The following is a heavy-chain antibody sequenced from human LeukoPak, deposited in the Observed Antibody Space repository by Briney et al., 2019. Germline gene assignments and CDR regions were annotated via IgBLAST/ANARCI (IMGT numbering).Heavy chain of an antibody. V-gene: IGHV3-30*02. J-gene: IGHJ4*02. D-gene: IGHD6-19*01. Sequence: GGSLRLSCAASGFSFMSFGMHWVRQAPGKGLEWVAFIRYDASNKNYADFVKGRFIISRDNTKNSLYLQMDSLRPEDTGVYYCARVGKSGWDFDHWGQGTLVTVSP. CDR3: ARVGKSGWDFDH. CDR1: GFSFMSFG. CDR2: IRYDASNK.